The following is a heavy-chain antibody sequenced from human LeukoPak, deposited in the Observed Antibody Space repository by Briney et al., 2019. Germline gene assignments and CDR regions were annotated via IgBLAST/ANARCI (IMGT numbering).Heavy chain of an antibody. V-gene: IGHV4-34*01. Sequence: PETLSLTCAVYGGSFSGYYWSWIRQPPGKGLEWIGEINHSGSTNYNPSLKSRVTISVDTSKNQFSLKLSSVTAADTAVYYCARGGYDFPSGGDFDYWGQGTLVTVSS. J-gene: IGHJ4*02. D-gene: IGHD3-3*01. CDR1: GGSFSGYY. CDR3: ARGGYDFPSGGDFDY. CDR2: INHSGST.